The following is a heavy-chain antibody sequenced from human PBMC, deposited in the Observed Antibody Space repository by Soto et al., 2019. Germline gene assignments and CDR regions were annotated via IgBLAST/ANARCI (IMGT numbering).Heavy chain of an antibody. Sequence: QVQLQGSGPGLVKPSQTLSLTCTVSGGSISSGGYYWSWIRQHPGKGLEWIGYIYYSGSTYYNPSLKSRVTISVDTSKNQFSLKLSSVTAADTAVYYCAREVVVPAAVTHRYYYYGMDVWGQGTTVTVSS. D-gene: IGHD2-2*01. CDR1: GGSISSGGYY. CDR2: IYYSGST. J-gene: IGHJ6*02. CDR3: AREVVVPAAVTHRYYYYGMDV. V-gene: IGHV4-31*03.